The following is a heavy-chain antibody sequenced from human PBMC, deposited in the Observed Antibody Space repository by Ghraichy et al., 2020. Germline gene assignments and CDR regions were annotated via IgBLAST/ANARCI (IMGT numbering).Heavy chain of an antibody. CDR2: ISSSSSTI. V-gene: IGHV3-48*02. J-gene: IGHJ4*02. CDR1: GFTFSSYS. CDR3: AREQASSGYYYAVFDY. Sequence: CAASGFTFSSYSMNWVRQAPGKGLEWVSYISSSSSTIYYADSVKGRFTISRDNAKNSLYLQMNSLRDEDTAVYYCAREQASSGYYYAVFDYWGQGTLVTVSS. D-gene: IGHD3-22*01.